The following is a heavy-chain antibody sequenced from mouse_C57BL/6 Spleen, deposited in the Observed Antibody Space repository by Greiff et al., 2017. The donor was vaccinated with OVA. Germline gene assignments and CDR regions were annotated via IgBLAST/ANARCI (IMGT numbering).Heavy chain of an antibody. CDR2: SRNKANDHTT. V-gene: IGHV7-1*01. D-gene: IGHD1-1*01. J-gene: IGHJ4*01. CDR3: ARDADGSSMDY. Sequence: EVKVVESGGGLVQSGRSLRLSCATSGFTFSDFYMEWVRQAPGKGLEWIAASRNKANDHTTDYSASGKGRFIVSRATSQSVLYLQMNALRDEATAIYYCARDADGSSMDYWGQGTSVTVSS. CDR1: GFTFSDFY.